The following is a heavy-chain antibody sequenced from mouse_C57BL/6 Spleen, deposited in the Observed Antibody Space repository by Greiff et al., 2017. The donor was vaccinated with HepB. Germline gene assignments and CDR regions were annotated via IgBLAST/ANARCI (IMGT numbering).Heavy chain of an antibody. CDR3: AVITTVVDPFDY. D-gene: IGHD1-1*01. CDR2: IYPGSGST. Sequence: QVQLQQSGAELVKPGASVKMSCKASGYTFTSYWITWVKQRPGQGLEWIGDIYPGSGSTNYNEKFKSKATLTVDTSSSTAYMQLSSLTSEDSAVYYCAVITTVVDPFDYWGQGTTLTVSS. V-gene: IGHV1-55*01. CDR1: GYTFTSYW. J-gene: IGHJ2*01.